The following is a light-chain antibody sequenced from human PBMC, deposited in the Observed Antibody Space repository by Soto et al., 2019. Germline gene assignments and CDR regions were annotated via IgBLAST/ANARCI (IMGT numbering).Light chain of an antibody. CDR1: SGHSNYA. Sequence: QLVLTQSPSASASLGASVKLTCTLSSGHSNYAIAWHQQQSEKGPRYLMKLNSDGSHSKGDGIPDRFSGSSSGAERSLTIALLPSEEADDYYCQTWGSGIVVFGGGTKLTVL. J-gene: IGLJ2*01. CDR2: LNSDGSH. CDR3: QTWGSGIVV. V-gene: IGLV4-69*01.